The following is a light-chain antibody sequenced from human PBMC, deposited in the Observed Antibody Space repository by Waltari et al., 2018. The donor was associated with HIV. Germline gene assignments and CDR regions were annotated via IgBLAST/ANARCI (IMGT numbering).Light chain of an antibody. CDR3: SSYTSSSTVV. CDR1: SSAVGAYNY. CDR2: DVI. J-gene: IGLJ2*01. V-gene: IGLV2-14*03. Sequence: QSALTQPAAVSGSPGQSITISCTGTSSAVGAYNYVSWYQLNPGKAPKLMIYDVINRPSGVSDRFSGSKSANTASLTISGLQAEDEAHYYCSSYTSSSTVVFGGGTKLTVL.